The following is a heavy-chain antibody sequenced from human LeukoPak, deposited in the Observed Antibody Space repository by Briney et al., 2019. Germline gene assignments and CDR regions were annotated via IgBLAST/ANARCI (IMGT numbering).Heavy chain of an antibody. CDR1: GGSFSGYY. CDR3: ARPQAKDDAFDI. Sequence: SETLSLTCAVYGGSFSGYYWSWIRQPPGKGLEWIGYIYYSGSTNYNPSLKSRVTISVDTSKNQFSLKLSSVTAADTAVYYCARPQAKDDAFDIWGQGTMVTVSS. CDR2: IYYSGST. V-gene: IGHV4-59*08. J-gene: IGHJ3*02.